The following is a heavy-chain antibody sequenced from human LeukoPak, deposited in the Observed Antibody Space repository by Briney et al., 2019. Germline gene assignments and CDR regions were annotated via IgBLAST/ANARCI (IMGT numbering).Heavy chain of an antibody. CDR2: TVGSGGTT. D-gene: IGHD6-19*01. J-gene: IGHJ4*02. V-gene: IGHV3-23*01. CDR3: ARRDIAVPDTHFDY. CDR1: GFTFSTHD. Sequence: TGGSLRLSCAASGFTFSTHDMSWVRQAPGKGLEWVSTTVGSGGTTYYADSVKGRFTISRDNSKNTLSLQMNSLRAEDTAVYYCARRDIAVPDTHFDYWGQGTLVIVSS.